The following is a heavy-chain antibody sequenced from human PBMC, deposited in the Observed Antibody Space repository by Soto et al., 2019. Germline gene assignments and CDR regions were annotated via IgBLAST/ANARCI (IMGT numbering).Heavy chain of an antibody. D-gene: IGHD6-25*01. J-gene: IGHJ3*02. CDR1: GFTFSSYA. Sequence: PGGSLRLSCAASGFTFSSYAMSWVRQAPGKGLGWVSAISGSGGSTYYADSVKGRFTISRDNSKNTLYLQMNSLRAEDTAVYYWAKLRLGSVAALFDIWGQGTMVPVSS. CDR3: AKLRLGSVAALFDI. V-gene: IGHV3-23*01. CDR2: ISGSGGST.